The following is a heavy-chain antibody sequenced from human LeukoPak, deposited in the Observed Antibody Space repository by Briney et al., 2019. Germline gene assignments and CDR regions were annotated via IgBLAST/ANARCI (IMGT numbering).Heavy chain of an antibody. J-gene: IGHJ4*02. Sequence: SETLSLTCTVSGGSISSYYWSWIRQPPGKGLEWIGYNYYSGSTNYNPSLKSRVTISVDTSKNQFSLKLSSVTAADTAVYYCARGTYDYVWGSYRYVFDYWGQGTLVTVSS. V-gene: IGHV4-59*01. D-gene: IGHD3-16*02. CDR3: ARGTYDYVWGSYRYVFDY. CDR1: GGSISSYY. CDR2: NYYSGST.